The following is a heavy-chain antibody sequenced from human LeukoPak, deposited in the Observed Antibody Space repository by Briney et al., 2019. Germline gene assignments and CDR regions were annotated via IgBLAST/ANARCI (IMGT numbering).Heavy chain of an antibody. V-gene: IGHV4-59*08. D-gene: IGHD6-19*01. CDR1: GGAISSYH. CDR2: IYYSGST. J-gene: IGHJ4*02. Sequence: PSETLSLTCTVSGGAISSYHWMWIRQPPGRGREGIGCIYYSGSTNYNPFLKSRVTIPVNTSKNQSALQLSPLTAADTAVYYCVRLRPSGYSSGWYVDYWGQGTLVTVSS. CDR3: VRLRPSGYSSGWYVDY.